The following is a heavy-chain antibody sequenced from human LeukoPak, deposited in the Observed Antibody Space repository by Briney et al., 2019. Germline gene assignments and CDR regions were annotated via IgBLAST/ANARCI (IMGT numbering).Heavy chain of an antibody. Sequence: SETLSLTCTVSGGSVSSGSYYWRWIRQPPGRGLEWIAYIHYSGSAAYNPSLKSRVTISRDMSTNQFSLKMTSVTAADAAVYFCARDMGAPDYGSYSVDYWGQGTLVTVSS. J-gene: IGHJ4*02. CDR1: GGSVSSGSYY. V-gene: IGHV4-61*01. CDR2: IHYSGSA. CDR3: ARDMGAPDYGSYSVDY. D-gene: IGHD4-23*01.